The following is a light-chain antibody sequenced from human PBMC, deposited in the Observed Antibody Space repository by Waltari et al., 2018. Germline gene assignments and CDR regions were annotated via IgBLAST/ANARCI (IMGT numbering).Light chain of an antibody. CDR2: GSF. CDR1: QSVTSNS. J-gene: IGKJ1*01. V-gene: IGKV3-20*01. CDR3: QHYGTSPRT. Sequence: EIILTQSPGTLSLSPGERATLSCRASQSVTSNSLAWYQQKPGQAPGLSIYGSFNGATGIPDRFSGSGCGNDFTLTIIRREPEDFAVYYCQHYGTSPRTFGQGTKVE.